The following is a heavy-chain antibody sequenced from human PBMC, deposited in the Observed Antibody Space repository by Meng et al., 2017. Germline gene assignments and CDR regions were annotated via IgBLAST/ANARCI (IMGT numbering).Heavy chain of an antibody. D-gene: IGHD6-19*01. CDR2: INPKSGDT. J-gene: IGHJ4*02. CDR1: GYNFPDYY. Sequence: QVQRVQSGAEVKKPGASVKVSCKPSGYNFPDYYIHWVRRAPGQGLEWMGRINPKSGDTHYAQKFQARVTMTGDTSISTAYMELSSLRSEDTAVYYCHSGWHQAGDDYWGQGTLVTVSS. V-gene: IGHV1-2*06. CDR3: HSGWHQAGDDY.